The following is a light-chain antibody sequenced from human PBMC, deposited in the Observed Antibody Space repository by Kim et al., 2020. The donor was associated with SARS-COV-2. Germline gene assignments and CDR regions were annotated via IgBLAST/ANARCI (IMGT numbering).Light chain of an antibody. J-gene: IGKJ5*01. V-gene: IGKV3-11*01. CDR3: QQRGS. Sequence: AALSWSPGERATLSCRASQSVASYLAWYQQKPGQAPRLLIYDASRRATGIPARFSGSGSGTDFTLTISSLEPEDFAVYYCQQRGSFGQGTRLEIK. CDR2: DAS. CDR1: QSVASY.